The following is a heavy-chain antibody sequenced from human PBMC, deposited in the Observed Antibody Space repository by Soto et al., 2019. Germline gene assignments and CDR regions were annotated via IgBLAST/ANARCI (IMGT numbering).Heavy chain of an antibody. Sequence: QITLKESGPTLVKPTQTLTLTCTFSGFSLSTSGVGVGWIRQPPGKALEWLALIYWDDDKRYSPSLKSRLTITKDTSKNQVVLTMTNMDPVDTATYYCAQSSQDFWSGYYGFDYWGQGTLVTVSS. D-gene: IGHD3-3*01. CDR1: GFSLSTSGVG. CDR2: IYWDDDK. V-gene: IGHV2-5*02. J-gene: IGHJ4*02. CDR3: AQSSQDFWSGYYGFDY.